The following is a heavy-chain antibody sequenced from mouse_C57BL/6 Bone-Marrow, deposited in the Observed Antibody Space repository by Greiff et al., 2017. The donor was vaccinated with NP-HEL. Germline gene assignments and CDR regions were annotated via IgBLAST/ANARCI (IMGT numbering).Heavy chain of an antibody. J-gene: IGHJ4*01. V-gene: IGHV1-82*01. D-gene: IGHD1-1*01. Sequence: QVQLQQSGPELVKPGASVKISCKASGYAFSSSWMNWVKQRPGKGLEWIGRIYPGDGDTNYNGKFKGKATLTADKSSSTAYMQLSSLTSEDSEVYFCARYYYGSSCYAMDYWGQGTSVTVSS. CDR1: GYAFSSSW. CDR3: ARYYYGSSCYAMDY. CDR2: IYPGDGDT.